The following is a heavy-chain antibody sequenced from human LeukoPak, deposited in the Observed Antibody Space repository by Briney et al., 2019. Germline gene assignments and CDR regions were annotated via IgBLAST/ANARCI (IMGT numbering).Heavy chain of an antibody. CDR2: VNADGSST. Sequence: GGSLRLSFAASGFTFISYWINWFRQAQGKGLFWASRVNADGSSTSYADSVKGRFTISRDNAENTLYLQMNSLRAEDTAVYYCARVGVGSYNWFDPWGQGTMVTVSS. J-gene: IGHJ5*02. D-gene: IGHD2-15*01. CDR1: GFTFISYW. V-gene: IGHV3-74*01. CDR3: ARVGVGSYNWFDP.